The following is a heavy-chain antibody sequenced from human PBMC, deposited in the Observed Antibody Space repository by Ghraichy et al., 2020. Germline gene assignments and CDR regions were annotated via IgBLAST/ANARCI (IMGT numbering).Heavy chain of an antibody. CDR3: GRHLRGVTHFDY. CDR2: IVYSGST. D-gene: IGHD2-21*02. V-gene: IGHV4-39*01. J-gene: IGHJ4*02. CDR1: GGSISSSSYY. Sequence: SETLSLTCTVSGGSISSSSYYWGWIRQPPGKGLEWICSIVYSGSTYYSPSLKSRLTISLDTSKNQFSLKLSSLTAAETAVYYCGRHLRGVTHFDYWGQGTLVTVSS.